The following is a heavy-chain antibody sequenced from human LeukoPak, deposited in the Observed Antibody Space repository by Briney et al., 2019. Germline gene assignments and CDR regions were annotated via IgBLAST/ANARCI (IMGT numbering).Heavy chain of an antibody. Sequence: PGGSLRLSCAASGFTFSSYWMHWVRQAPGKGLVRVSRINSDGYSISYAESVKGRFTISRDNAKNTVYLQMGSLRDEDTAVYYCARGRHSVEDWGQGTLVTVSS. CDR3: ARGRHSVED. D-gene: IGHD3-3*01. V-gene: IGHV3-74*01. J-gene: IGHJ4*02. CDR2: INSDGYSI. CDR1: GFTFSSYW.